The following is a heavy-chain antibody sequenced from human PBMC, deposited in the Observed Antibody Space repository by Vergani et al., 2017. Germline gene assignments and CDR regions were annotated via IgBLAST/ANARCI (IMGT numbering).Heavy chain of an antibody. CDR2: ISPDGDIT. Sequence: EEQLVESGGGLVQPGGSLRLSCAASGFAFDRYWMHWVRQTPEKGLVWVSRISPDGDITLNADSVKGRFTISRDNARTTLYLQMTNLRAEDTAVYYCLTGTTEPYLGQGTLVTVSS. CDR1: GFAFDRYW. V-gene: IGHV3-74*01. D-gene: IGHD4-17*01. CDR3: LTGTTEPY. J-gene: IGHJ4*02.